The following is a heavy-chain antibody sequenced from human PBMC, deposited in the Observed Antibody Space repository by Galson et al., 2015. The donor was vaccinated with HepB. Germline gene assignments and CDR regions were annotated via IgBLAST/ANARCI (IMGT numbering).Heavy chain of an antibody. CDR1: GFTFRNFY. CDR3: ARLSDCMGGTCYFGYYGMDV. Sequence: SLRLSCAASGFTFRNFYMTWIRQAPGKGLEWVSYMSGSGNTIYYGNSVKDRFTISRDNAKNSPYLHMNSLRAEDTAVYYCARLSDCMGGTCYFGYYGMDVWGPGAAVTVSS. D-gene: IGHD2-15*01. J-gene: IGHJ6*02. CDR2: MSGSGNTI. V-gene: IGHV3-11*01.